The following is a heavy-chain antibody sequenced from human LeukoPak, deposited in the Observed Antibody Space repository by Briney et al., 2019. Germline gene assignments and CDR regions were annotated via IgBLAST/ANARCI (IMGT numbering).Heavy chain of an antibody. V-gene: IGHV1-3*01. J-gene: IGHJ5*02. Sequence: GASVKVSCKASGYTFIDYAIHWVRQAPGQSLEWVGWISRGNDDTKYSQKFLGRVTITKDTSANTVYMELSSLRSEDTAVYYCARDWAPGSSPLDPWGQGTLVTVSS. CDR2: ISRGNDDT. CDR3: ARDWAPGSSPLDP. D-gene: IGHD3-10*01. CDR1: GYTFIDYA.